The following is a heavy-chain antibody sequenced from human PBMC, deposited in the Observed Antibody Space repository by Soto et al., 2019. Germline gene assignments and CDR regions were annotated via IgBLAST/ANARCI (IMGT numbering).Heavy chain of an antibody. J-gene: IGHJ4*02. V-gene: IGHV1-8*01. CDR1: GHTFNSDD. CDR2: MNPYSGNT. Sequence: ASVKVSCKASGHTFNSDDISWVRQATGQGLEWMGWMNPYSGNTDYAQKFQGRVTITADKSTSTAYMELSSLRSEDTAVYYCARDHSGYDFRSYWGQGTLVTVSS. D-gene: IGHD5-12*01. CDR3: ARDHSGYDFRSY.